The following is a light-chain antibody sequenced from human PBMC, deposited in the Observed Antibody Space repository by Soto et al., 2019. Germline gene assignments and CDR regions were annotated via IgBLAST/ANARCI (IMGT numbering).Light chain of an antibody. CDR1: HSVSSN. V-gene: IGKV3-15*01. Sequence: EVVITQSQATLSVSPGERATLSCRSSHSVSSNLAWYQQKPGQAPRLLIYGASTRATGIPARFSGSGSGTEFTLTISSLQSEDFAVYYCQQYNNWPPTWTFGQGTNVAIK. CDR3: QQYNNWPPTWT. CDR2: GAS. J-gene: IGKJ1*01.